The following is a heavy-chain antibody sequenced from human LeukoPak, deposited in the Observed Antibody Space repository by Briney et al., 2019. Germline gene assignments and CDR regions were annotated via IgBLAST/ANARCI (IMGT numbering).Heavy chain of an antibody. CDR3: ASLKNSYDSSGYLVTDAFDI. Sequence: GASVKVPCKASGYTFTSYGISWVRQAPGQGLEWMGWISAYNGNTNYEQKLQGRVTMTTDTSTSTAYMELRSLRSDDTAVYYCASLKNSYDSSGYLVTDAFDIWGQGTMVTVSS. J-gene: IGHJ3*02. V-gene: IGHV1-18*01. D-gene: IGHD3-22*01. CDR2: ISAYNGNT. CDR1: GYTFTSYG.